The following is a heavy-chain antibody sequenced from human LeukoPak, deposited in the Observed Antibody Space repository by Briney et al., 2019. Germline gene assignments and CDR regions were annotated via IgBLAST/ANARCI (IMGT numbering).Heavy chain of an antibody. CDR3: AKWGYYYDSSGYYFDY. D-gene: IGHD3-22*01. CDR1: GFTFSSYA. J-gene: IGHJ4*02. Sequence: GGSLRLSCAASGFTFSSYAMSWVRQAPGKGLEWVSAISGSGGSTYYADSVKGRFTISRDNSKNTLYLQMNSLRAEDTAVYYCAKWGYYYDSSGYYFDYWGQGTLVTVSS. V-gene: IGHV3-23*01. CDR2: ISGSGGST.